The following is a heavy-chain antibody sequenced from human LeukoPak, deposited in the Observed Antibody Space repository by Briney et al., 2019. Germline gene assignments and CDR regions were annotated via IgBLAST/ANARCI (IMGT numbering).Heavy chain of an antibody. V-gene: IGHV3-64D*06. CDR2: ISSNGGST. CDR3: VKDAGSGNYGKGNY. D-gene: IGHD1-26*01. J-gene: IGHJ4*02. Sequence: GGSLRLSCSASGFTFSNYAMHWFRQAPGKGLEYVSVISSNGGSTNYADSVKGRFTISRDNSKNTLSLEMSSVRTEETALYYCVKDAGSGNYGKGNYWGQGTLVTVSS. CDR1: GFTFSNYA.